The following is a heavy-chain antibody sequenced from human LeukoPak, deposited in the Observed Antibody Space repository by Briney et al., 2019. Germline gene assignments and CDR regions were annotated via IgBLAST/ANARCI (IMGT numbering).Heavy chain of an antibody. V-gene: IGHV1-18*01. Sequence: ASVKVSCKASSYTFTSYGISWVRQAPGQGLEWMGWISAYNGNPNYAQKLQGRVTMTTDTSTSTAYMELRSLRSDDTAVYYCARVSFDSSGWTYYYYGMDVWGQGTTVTVSS. J-gene: IGHJ6*02. CDR2: ISAYNGNP. D-gene: IGHD6-19*01. CDR1: SYTFTSYG. CDR3: ARVSFDSSGWTYYYYGMDV.